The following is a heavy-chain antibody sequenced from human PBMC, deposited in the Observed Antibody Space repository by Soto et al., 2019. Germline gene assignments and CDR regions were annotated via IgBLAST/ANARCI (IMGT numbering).Heavy chain of an antibody. D-gene: IGHD5-18*01. V-gene: IGHV1-69*01. CDR1: GGTFSSNA. Sequence: SVKVSCDASGGTFSSNAISWVRQAPVQGPEWMGGILPIFNTANYSQNFQGRVTITADESTSTSYMELTSLKSEDTAIYYCATGGRAYRSTFPRFYCEYCRHGTLVTAAS. CDR2: ILPIFNTA. CDR3: ATGGRAYRSTFPRFYCEY. J-gene: IGHJ4*01.